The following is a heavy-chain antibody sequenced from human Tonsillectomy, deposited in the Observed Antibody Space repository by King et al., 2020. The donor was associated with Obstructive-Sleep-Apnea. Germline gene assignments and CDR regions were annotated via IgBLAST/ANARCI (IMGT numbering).Heavy chain of an antibody. D-gene: IGHD3-3*01. Sequence: VQLVESGGGVVQPGRSLRLSCAASGFTFSSYAMHWVRQAPGKGLEWVAVISYDGSNKYYADTVKGRFTISRDNSKNKLYLQMNSLRPKDTAVYYCARGYVLWSGYLTNWFDPWGQGTLVTVSS. CDR3: ARGYVLWSGYLTNWFDP. CDR2: ISYDGSNK. V-gene: IGHV3-30*04. J-gene: IGHJ5*02. CDR1: GFTFSSYA.